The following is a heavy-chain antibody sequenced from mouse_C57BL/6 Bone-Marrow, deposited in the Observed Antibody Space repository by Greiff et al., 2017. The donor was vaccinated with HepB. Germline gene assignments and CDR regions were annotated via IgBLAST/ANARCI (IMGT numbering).Heavy chain of an antibody. J-gene: IGHJ3*01. Sequence: QVQLQQSGAELARPGASVKLSCKASGYTFTSYGISWVKQRTGQGLEWIGEIYPRSGNTYYNEKFKGKATLTADKSSSTAYMELRSLTSEDSAVYFCARGGLAYWGQGTLVTVSA. V-gene: IGHV1-81*01. CDR3: ARGGLAY. CDR2: IYPRSGNT. CDR1: GYTFTSYG.